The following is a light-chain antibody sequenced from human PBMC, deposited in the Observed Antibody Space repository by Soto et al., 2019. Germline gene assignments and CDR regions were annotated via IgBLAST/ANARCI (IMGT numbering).Light chain of an antibody. CDR3: QHLNNYPPFT. V-gene: IGKV1-9*01. CDR1: QDIKTY. Sequence: IQLTQSPSSLSASVGDRVSITCRASQDIKTYLAWYQQKQGKAPKLLISGTFTLQSGVPSRFNGSGSETDFHLTISRLQPEDFATYYCQHLNNYPPFTFGPGTKVNLE. J-gene: IGKJ3*01. CDR2: GTF.